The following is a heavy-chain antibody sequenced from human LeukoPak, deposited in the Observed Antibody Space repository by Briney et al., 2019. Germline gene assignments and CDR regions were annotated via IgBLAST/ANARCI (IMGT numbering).Heavy chain of an antibody. Sequence: SETLSLTSTVSGGSISSYYWSWIRQPPGKGLEWIGYIYYSGSTNYNPSLKSRVTISVDTSKNQFSLKLSSVTAADTAVYYCARLIWFGEPTYGKDVWGQGTTVTVSS. CDR1: GGSISSYY. CDR2: IYYSGST. D-gene: IGHD3-10*01. V-gene: IGHV4-59*08. CDR3: ARLIWFGEPTYGKDV. J-gene: IGHJ6*02.